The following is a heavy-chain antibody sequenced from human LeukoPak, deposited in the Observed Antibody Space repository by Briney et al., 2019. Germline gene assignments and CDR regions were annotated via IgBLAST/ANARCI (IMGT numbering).Heavy chain of an antibody. J-gene: IGHJ6*02. CDR3: AGGRLQWLVGPPLGYYYYGMDV. V-gene: IGHV4-34*01. CDR2: INHSGST. CDR1: GDSVSSNSAA. D-gene: IGHD6-19*01. Sequence: SQTLSLTCAISGDSVSSNSAAWSWIRQPPGKGLEWIGEINHSGSTNYNPSLKSRVTISVDTSKNQFSLKLSSVTAADTAVYYCAGGRLQWLVGPPLGYYYYGMDVWGQGTAVTVSS.